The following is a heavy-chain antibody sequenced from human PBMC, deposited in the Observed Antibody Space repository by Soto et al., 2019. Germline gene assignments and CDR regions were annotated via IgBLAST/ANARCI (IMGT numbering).Heavy chain of an antibody. CDR2: ISSSSSYI. V-gene: IGHV3-21*01. CDR3: ARDQAMVRGPNWFDP. D-gene: IGHD3-10*01. J-gene: IGHJ5*02. Sequence: GGSLRLSCAASGFTFSSYSMNWVRQAPGKGLEWVSSISSSSSYIYYADSVKGRFTISRDDAKNSLYLQMNSLRAEDTAVYYCARDQAMVRGPNWFDPWGQGTLVTVSS. CDR1: GFTFSSYS.